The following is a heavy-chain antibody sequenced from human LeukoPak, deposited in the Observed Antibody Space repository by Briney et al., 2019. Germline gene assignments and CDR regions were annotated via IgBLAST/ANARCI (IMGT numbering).Heavy chain of an antibody. V-gene: IGHV3-48*03. D-gene: IGHD2-2*01. J-gene: IGHJ3*02. Sequence: GGSLRLSCAASGFTFSSYEMNWVRQAPGKGLEWVSYISSSGNTIYYADSVKGRFTISRDNAKNSLYLQMNSLRAEDTAVYYRTREEVVVLDALDTWGQGTMVTVSS. CDR1: GFTFSSYE. CDR3: TREEVVVLDALDT. CDR2: ISSSGNTI.